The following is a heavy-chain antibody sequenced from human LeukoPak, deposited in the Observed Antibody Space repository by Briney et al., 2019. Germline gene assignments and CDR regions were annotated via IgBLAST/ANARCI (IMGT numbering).Heavy chain of an antibody. Sequence: GGSLRLSCAASVFGFSEYALDWVRQAPGKGLEWVSAISGSGGSTYYADSVKGRFTISRDNSKNTLYLQMNSLRAEDTAVYYCAKFHSRGHLYYFDYWGQGTLVTVSS. CDR2: ISGSGGST. D-gene: IGHD3-22*01. CDR3: AKFHSRGHLYYFDY. V-gene: IGHV3-23*01. CDR1: VFGFSEYA. J-gene: IGHJ4*02.